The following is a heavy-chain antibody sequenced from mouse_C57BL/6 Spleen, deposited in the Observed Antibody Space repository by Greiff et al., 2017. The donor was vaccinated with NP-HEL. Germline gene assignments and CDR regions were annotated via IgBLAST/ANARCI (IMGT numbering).Heavy chain of an antibody. CDR1: GYSITSGYY. CDR2: ISYDGSN. V-gene: IGHV3-6*01. J-gene: IGHJ2*01. CDR3: ARSTTEYFDY. Sequence: VQLQESGPGLVKPSQSLSLTCSVTGYSITSGYYWNWIRQFPGNKLEWMGYISYDGSNNYNPSLKNRISITRDTSKNQFFLKLNSVTTEDTATYYCARSTTEYFDYWGQGTTLTVSS. D-gene: IGHD1-1*01.